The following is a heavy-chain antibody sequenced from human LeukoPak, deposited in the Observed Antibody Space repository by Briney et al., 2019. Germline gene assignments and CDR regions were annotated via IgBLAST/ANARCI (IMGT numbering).Heavy chain of an antibody. J-gene: IGHJ3*02. CDR1: GGSISSGDYY. CDR2: IYYSGST. Sequence: SETLSLTCTVSGGSISSGDYYWSWIRQPPGKGLEWIGYIYYSGSTYYNPSLKSRVTISVDTSKNQFSLKLSSVTAADTAVYYCARVVPVKGAFDIWGQGTMVTVSS. V-gene: IGHV4-30-4*08. CDR3: ARVVPVKGAFDI. D-gene: IGHD2-2*01.